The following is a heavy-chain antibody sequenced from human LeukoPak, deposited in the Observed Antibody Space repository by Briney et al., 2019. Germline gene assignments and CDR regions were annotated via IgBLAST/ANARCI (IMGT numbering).Heavy chain of an antibody. D-gene: IGHD2-21*01. J-gene: IGHJ5*02. Sequence: GGSLRLSCAASGFTFITYAVHGVRQAPGKGLEWVSAISSSGGTTYYADSVKGRFSISRDNSKNTLYLRMNSLRAEDTAIYYCAKDRDAWPIHLVSWGQGTLVTVSA. CDR1: GFTFITYA. CDR2: ISSSGGTT. V-gene: IGHV3-23*01. CDR3: AKDRDAWPIHLVS.